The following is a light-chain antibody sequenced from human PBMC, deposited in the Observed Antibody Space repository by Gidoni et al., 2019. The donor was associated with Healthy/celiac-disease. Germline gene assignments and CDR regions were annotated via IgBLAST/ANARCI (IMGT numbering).Light chain of an antibody. Sequence: DIQMTQSPSTLSASVGDRVTITCRASQSISSWLAWYQQKPGQAPKLLLYKSSSLESGVPSRFSGSGSGTEFTLTISSLQPDDFATYYCQQYNSYSPWTFGQGTKVEIK. CDR1: QSISSW. CDR2: KSS. CDR3: QQYNSYSPWT. J-gene: IGKJ1*01. V-gene: IGKV1-5*03.